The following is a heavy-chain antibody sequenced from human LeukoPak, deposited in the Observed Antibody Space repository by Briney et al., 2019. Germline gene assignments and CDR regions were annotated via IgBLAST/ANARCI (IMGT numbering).Heavy chain of an antibody. V-gene: IGHV4-59*01. D-gene: IGHD2-2*01. Sequence: SETLSLTCTVSGGSISSYYWSWIRQPPGKGLEWIGYIYYSGSTNYNPSLKSRVTISVDTSKNQFSLKLSSVIAADTAVYYCARTTEGYCSSASCFGFSYSYYMDVWGKGTTVTISS. CDR3: ARTTEGYCSSASCFGFSYSYYMDV. CDR2: IYYSGST. CDR1: GGSISSYY. J-gene: IGHJ6*03.